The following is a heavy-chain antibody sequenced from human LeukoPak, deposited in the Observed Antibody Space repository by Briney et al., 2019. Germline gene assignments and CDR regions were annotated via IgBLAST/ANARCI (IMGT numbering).Heavy chain of an antibody. CDR1: GFTFSSYW. CDR3: AKDNRDAAAGTYFDY. D-gene: IGHD6-13*01. J-gene: IGHJ4*02. CDR2: INRDGSVR. Sequence: GGSLRLSCAASGFTFSSYWMSWVRQTPEKGLEFVANINRDGSVRNYVDSVKGRFTISRDNAENSLHLQMNSLRAEDTAVYYCAKDNRDAAAGTYFDYWGQGTLVTVSS. V-gene: IGHV3-7*03.